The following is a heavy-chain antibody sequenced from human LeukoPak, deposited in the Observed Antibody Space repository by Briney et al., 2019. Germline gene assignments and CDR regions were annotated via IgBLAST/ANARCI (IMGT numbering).Heavy chain of an antibody. CDR1: GYTFTNYA. D-gene: IGHD6-19*01. V-gene: IGHV1-3*01. CDR2: INGGNGNT. Sequence: GASVKVSCKASGYTFTNYALHWVRQAPGQRLEWMGWINGGNGNTKYSLKFQGRVTITIDTSADTAYMELSSLRSEDTAVYYCARDPSPSINLRASDSSGWSYWGQGTLVTVSS. J-gene: IGHJ4*02. CDR3: ARDPSPSINLRASDSSGWSY.